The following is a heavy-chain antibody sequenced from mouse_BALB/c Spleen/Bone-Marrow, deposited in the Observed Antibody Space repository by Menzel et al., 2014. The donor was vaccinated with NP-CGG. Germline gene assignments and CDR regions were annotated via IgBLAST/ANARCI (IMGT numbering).Heavy chain of an antibody. CDR1: GYTFTDYN. CDR2: IYPYNGGT. Sequence: DVQLQESGPELVKPGASVKIFCKASGYTFTDYNMHWVRQSHGKSLEWIGYIYPYNGGTGYNQKFKSKATLTVDNSSSTAYMELRSLTSEDSAVYYCARGGDRYDDWFAYWGQGTLVTVSA. D-gene: IGHD2-14*01. J-gene: IGHJ3*01. CDR3: ARGGDRYDDWFAY. V-gene: IGHV1S29*02.